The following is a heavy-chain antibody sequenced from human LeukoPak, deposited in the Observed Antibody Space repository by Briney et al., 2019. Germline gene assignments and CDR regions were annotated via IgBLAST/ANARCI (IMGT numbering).Heavy chain of an antibody. CDR3: AGDPPRGGWALDY. CDR1: GFTFSSYG. Sequence: GGSLRLSCAASGFTFSSYGMHWVRQAPGKGLEWVAVISYDGSNKYYADSVKGRFTISRDNSKNTLYLQMNSLRAEDTAVYYCAGDPPRGGWALDYWGQGTLVTVSS. D-gene: IGHD3-16*01. CDR2: ISYDGSNK. V-gene: IGHV3-30*03. J-gene: IGHJ4*02.